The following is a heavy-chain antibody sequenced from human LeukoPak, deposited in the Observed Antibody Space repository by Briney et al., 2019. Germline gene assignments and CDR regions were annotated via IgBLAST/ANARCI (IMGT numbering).Heavy chain of an antibody. CDR3: ARGRRSITMTVVGNRPLDY. CDR2: IYTSGST. J-gene: IGHJ4*02. V-gene: IGHV4-61*02. D-gene: IGHD3-22*01. CDR1: GGSISSGSYY. Sequence: PSQTLSLTCTVAGGSISSGSYYWSCIRQPAGKGLECIGRIYTSGSTNYNPSLKSRVTISVDTSKNQFSLKLSSVTAADTAVYYCARGRRSITMTVVGNRPLDYWRQGTLVTVSS.